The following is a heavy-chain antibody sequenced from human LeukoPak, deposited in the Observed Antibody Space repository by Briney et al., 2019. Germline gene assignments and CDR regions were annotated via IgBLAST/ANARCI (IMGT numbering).Heavy chain of an antibody. V-gene: IGHV1-18*01. CDR2: ISAYDGNT. CDR3: ARAVRGYSYAYLPY. D-gene: IGHD5-18*01. Sequence: ASVNVSFKASGYTFSSYGISWVRQAPGQGLEWMGWISAYDGNTDYAQNLQGRVTMTTDTSTSTAYMELRSLRSDDTAVYYCARAVRGYSYAYLPYWGQGTLVTVSS. J-gene: IGHJ4*02. CDR1: GYTFSSYG.